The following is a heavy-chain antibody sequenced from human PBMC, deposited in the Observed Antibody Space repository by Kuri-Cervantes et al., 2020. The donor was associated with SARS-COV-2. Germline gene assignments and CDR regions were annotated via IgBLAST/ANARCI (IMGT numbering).Heavy chain of an antibody. D-gene: IGHD2-21*01. CDR2: ISGTGGGT. CDR3: AKDRDNTGRPYFFEY. V-gene: IGHV3-23*01. J-gene: IGHJ4*02. Sequence: GGSLRLSCAASGFTFKSYAMNWVRQAPGKGLEWVSGISGTGGGTYYADSVKGRFTISRANSKNMLYLEMKSLRVEGTAVYYCAKDRDNTGRPYFFEYWGQGTLVTVSS. CDR1: GFTFKSYA.